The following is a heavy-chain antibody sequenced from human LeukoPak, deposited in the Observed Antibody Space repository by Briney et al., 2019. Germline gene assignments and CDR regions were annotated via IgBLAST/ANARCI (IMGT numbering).Heavy chain of an antibody. V-gene: IGHV4-59*01. Sequence: PSETLSLTCTVSGGSIRSYYWSWIRQPPGKGLEWIGYIFYSGSTNYNPSLKSRVTISVDTSKNQFSLKLSSVNAADTALYYCARQHRGYDFSTPQYYFDYWGQGTLVTVSS. CDR2: IFYSGST. CDR3: ARQHRGYDFSTPQYYFDY. CDR1: GGSIRSYY. J-gene: IGHJ4*02. D-gene: IGHD5-12*01.